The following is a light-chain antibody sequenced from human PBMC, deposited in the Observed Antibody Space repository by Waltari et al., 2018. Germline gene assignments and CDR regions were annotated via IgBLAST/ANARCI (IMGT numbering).Light chain of an antibody. J-gene: IGLJ3*02. CDR1: SSVVRAYGF. CDR3: TSYTPSRTWV. CDR2: EVR. V-gene: IGLV2-14*01. Sequence: QSALTQPASVSGSLGQSITISCTGTSSVVRAYGFVSWYQQKPGKAPQLIIYEVRDRPPGVPNRFSGSKSGYTAFLTISGRQAEDEADYYCTSYTPSRTWVFGGWTKLTVL.